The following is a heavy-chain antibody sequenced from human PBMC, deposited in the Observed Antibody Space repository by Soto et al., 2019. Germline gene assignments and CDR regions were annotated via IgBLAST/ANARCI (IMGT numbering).Heavy chain of an antibody. D-gene: IGHD2-21*02. Sequence: QVQLQESGPGLVKPSETLSLTCTGSGGSISNHYWSWIRQPPGKGLEWIGYIYYNGNTNYNPPLKSRVTMSVDTSKNQISLKLSSVTAADTAVYYCTRANCYSEYWGQGTLVTVSS. CDR3: TRANCYSEY. J-gene: IGHJ4*02. CDR1: GGSISNHY. V-gene: IGHV4-59*11. CDR2: IYYNGNT.